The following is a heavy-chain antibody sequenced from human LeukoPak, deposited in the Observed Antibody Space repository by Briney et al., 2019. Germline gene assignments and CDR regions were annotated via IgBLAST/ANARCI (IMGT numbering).Heavy chain of an antibody. CDR2: MNPNSGNT. J-gene: IGHJ4*02. CDR3: ARVVSSGWFINYYFDY. CDR1: GYTFTSYD. Sequence: GASVKVSCKASGYTFTSYDINWVRQATGQGLEWMGWMNPNSGNTGYAQKFQGRVTMTRNTSISTAYMELSSLRSEDTAVYYCARVVSSGWFINYYFDYWGQGTLVTVSS. D-gene: IGHD6-19*01. V-gene: IGHV1-8*01.